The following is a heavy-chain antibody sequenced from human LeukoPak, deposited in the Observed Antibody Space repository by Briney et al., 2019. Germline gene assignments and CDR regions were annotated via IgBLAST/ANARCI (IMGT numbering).Heavy chain of an antibody. D-gene: IGHD3-22*01. Sequence: SETLSLTCTVSGGSFNSYYWSWIRQPPGKGLEWIGYIYSGGSTNYNPSLKSRVTTSVDTSKNQFSLELSSVTAADTAVYYCARGDYYDSSGYQTGPDYWGQGTLVTVSS. J-gene: IGHJ4*02. CDR1: GGSFNSYY. V-gene: IGHV4-59*01. CDR2: IYSGGST. CDR3: ARGDYYDSSGYQTGPDY.